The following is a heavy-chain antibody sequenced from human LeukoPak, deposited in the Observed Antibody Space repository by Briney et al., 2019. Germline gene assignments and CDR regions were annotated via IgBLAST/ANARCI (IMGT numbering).Heavy chain of an antibody. CDR3: ASSSSWFPFYYYYYMDV. Sequence: SETLSLTCAVYGGSFSGYYWSWIRQPPGKGLEWIGEINHSGSTNYNPSLKSRVTISVDTSKNQFSLKLSSVTAADTAVYYCASSSSWFPFYYYYYMDVWGKGTTVTVSS. V-gene: IGHV4-34*01. CDR1: GGSFSGYY. J-gene: IGHJ6*03. CDR2: INHSGST. D-gene: IGHD6-13*01.